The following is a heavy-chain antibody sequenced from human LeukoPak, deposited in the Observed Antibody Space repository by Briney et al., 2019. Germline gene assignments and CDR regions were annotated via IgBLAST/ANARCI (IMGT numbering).Heavy chain of an antibody. V-gene: IGHV3-23*01. CDR1: GFTFSTYG. J-gene: IGHJ4*02. Sequence: PGGTLRLSCGASGFTFSTYGMSWVRQAPGKGLEWVSAISGSGGNTYYADSVKGRFTISRDNSKNTLYLQMNSLRAEDTAVYYCAKLYRYYDSSGYYPNFDYWGQGTLVTVSS. D-gene: IGHD3-22*01. CDR2: ISGSGGNT. CDR3: AKLYRYYDSSGYYPNFDY.